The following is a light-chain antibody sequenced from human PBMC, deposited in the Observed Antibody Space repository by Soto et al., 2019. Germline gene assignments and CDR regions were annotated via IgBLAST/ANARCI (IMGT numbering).Light chain of an antibody. Sequence: QSVLTQPASVSGSPGQSITISCTGTNSDVGAYNYVSWFQQHPGKAPKLMVYDVSNRPSGVSNRFSGSKSGNTASLTISGLRAGDEADYYCSSYTTSYTYVFGAGPRVTAL. J-gene: IGLJ1*01. CDR3: SSYTTSYTYV. V-gene: IGLV2-14*03. CDR2: DVS. CDR1: NSDVGAYNY.